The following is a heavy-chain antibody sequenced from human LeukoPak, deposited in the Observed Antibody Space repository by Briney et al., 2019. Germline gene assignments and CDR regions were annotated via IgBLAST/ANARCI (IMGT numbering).Heavy chain of an antibody. J-gene: IGHJ4*02. Sequence: ASVKVSCKASGYTFTGYYMHWVRHAPGQGNERMGCINPNSGGTNYAQKFQGRVTMTRDTSISTAYMELSRLRSDDTAVYYCARGSITMVRGVIGRYWGQGTLVTVSS. V-gene: IGHV1-2*02. CDR3: ARGSITMVRGVIGRY. D-gene: IGHD3-10*01. CDR1: GYTFTGYY. CDR2: INPNSGGT.